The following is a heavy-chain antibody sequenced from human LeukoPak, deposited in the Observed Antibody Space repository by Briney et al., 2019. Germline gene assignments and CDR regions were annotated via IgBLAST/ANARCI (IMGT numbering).Heavy chain of an antibody. CDR3: AGATLTYSSSHYYYYYYIDV. D-gene: IGHD6-6*01. CDR2: FDPEDGET. J-gene: IGHJ6*03. Sequence: ASVKVSCKVSGYTLTELSMHWVRQAPGKGLEWMGGFDPEDGETIYAQKFQGRVTMTEDTSSDTAYMELSSLRSEDTAVYYCAGATLTYSSSHYYYYYYIDVWGKGTTVTVSS. V-gene: IGHV1-24*01. CDR1: GYTLTELS.